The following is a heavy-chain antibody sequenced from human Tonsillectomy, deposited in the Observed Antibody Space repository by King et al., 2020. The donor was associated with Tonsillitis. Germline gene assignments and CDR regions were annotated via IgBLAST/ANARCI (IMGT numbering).Heavy chain of an antibody. CDR2: SHYRGSA. D-gene: IGHD3-10*01. Sequence: VQLPESGPGLVKPSQTLSLPCSVSGDSISSGDYYWTWIRQRPVTGLEWIGHSHYRGSAYYNPSLKSRVTISVDTSENQFSLRLNFVTAADTAGYFCAGVRNSFYSYYNYMDVWGRGTTVTVSS. CDR1: GDSISSGDYY. V-gene: IGHV4-31*03. J-gene: IGHJ6*03. CDR3: AGVRNSFYSYYNYMDV.